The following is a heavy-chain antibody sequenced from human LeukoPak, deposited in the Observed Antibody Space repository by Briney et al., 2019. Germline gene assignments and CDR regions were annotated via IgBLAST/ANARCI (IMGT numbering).Heavy chain of an antibody. Sequence: GGSLRLSCAASGFTFSIYSMNWVRQAPGKGLEWVSYISSSSSTIYYADSVKGRFTISRDNAKNSLYLQMNSLRAEDTAVYYCARVSTTVISYYFDYWGQGTLVTVSS. D-gene: IGHD4-17*01. V-gene: IGHV3-48*01. CDR2: ISSSSSTI. CDR1: GFTFSIYS. CDR3: ARVSTTVISYYFDY. J-gene: IGHJ4*02.